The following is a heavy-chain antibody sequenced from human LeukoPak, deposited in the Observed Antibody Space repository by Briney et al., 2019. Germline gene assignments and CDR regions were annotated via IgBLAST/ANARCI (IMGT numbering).Heavy chain of an antibody. CDR3: ARVPGVYYDRLTGYGSGWFDP. CDR2: VYHSGST. J-gene: IGHJ5*02. V-gene: IGHV4-38-2*02. Sequence: SETLSLTCTVSGYSISSGYYWGWVRQPPGKWLEWIGTVYHSGSTYYNPSLRSRVTISVETSKNQFSLKVRSMTAADTAVYYCARVPGVYYDRLTGYGSGWFDPWGQGTLVTVSS. D-gene: IGHD3-9*01. CDR1: GYSISSGYY.